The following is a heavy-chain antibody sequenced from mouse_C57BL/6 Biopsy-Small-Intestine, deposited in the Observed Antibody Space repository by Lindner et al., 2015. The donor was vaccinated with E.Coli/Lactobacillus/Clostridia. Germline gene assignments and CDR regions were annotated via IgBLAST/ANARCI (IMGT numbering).Heavy chain of an antibody. CDR3: ARVAFGYGGIYYFDY. CDR1: GYTFDSYG. J-gene: IGHJ2*01. D-gene: IGHD6-1*01. CDR2: ITSYSSKT. Sequence: SVKVSCKASGYTFDSYGISWVRQAPGQGLEWMGWITSYSSKTDYAQKVQGRVTMTTDRSTTTAYMELSSLRSDDTAVYYCARVAFGYGGIYYFDYWGQGTLVTVSS. V-gene: IGHV1-81*01.